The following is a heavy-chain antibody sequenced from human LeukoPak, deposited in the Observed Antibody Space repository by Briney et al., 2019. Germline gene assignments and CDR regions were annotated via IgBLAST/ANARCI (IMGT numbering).Heavy chain of an antibody. D-gene: IGHD3-16*02. J-gene: IGHJ5*02. V-gene: IGHV1-2*02. CDR2: INPNSGGT. Sequence: GASVKVSCKASGYTFTAYYMHWVRQAPGQGLEWMGWINPNSGGTNYAQKFQGRVTMTRDTSISTAYMELSRLRSDDTAVYYCARDSTPYIPGLRLGELSFVRDDKFDPWGQGTLVTVSP. CDR3: ARDSTPYIPGLRLGELSFVRDDKFDP. CDR1: GYTFTAYY.